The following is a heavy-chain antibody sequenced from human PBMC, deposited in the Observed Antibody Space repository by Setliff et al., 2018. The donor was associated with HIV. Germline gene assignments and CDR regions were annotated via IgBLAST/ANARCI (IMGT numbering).Heavy chain of an antibody. J-gene: IGHJ3*02. Sequence: SETLSLTCSVAGGSISNFYWSWIRQPPGKGLEWVGHIYSTGDTNYNPSLKSRVTLSADTSKNQLSLRSEDTAVYYCARDLGIAVAGTVGAFDIWGQGTMVTVSS. CDR3: ARDLGIAVAGTVGAFDI. V-gene: IGHV4-59*13. D-gene: IGHD6-19*01. CDR1: GGSISNFY. CDR2: IYSTGDT.